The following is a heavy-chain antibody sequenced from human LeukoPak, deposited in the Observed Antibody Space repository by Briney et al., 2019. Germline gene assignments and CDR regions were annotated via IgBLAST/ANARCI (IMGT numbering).Heavy chain of an antibody. D-gene: IGHD5/OR15-5a*01. CDR1: GYTLSDLA. Sequence: ASVRVSCKVSGYTLSDLAMHWVRQAPGKGLEWLGGFHPEDGESIYPQKFQGRVTMAEDTSTDTAYMELRRLTSEDTAIYYCALGIVSATTLFDYWGQGTLVTVSS. J-gene: IGHJ4*02. CDR2: FHPEDGES. CDR3: ALGIVSATTLFDY. V-gene: IGHV1-24*01.